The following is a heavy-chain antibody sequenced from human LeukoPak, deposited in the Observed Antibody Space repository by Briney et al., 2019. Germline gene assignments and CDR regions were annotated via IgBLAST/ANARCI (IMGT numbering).Heavy chain of an antibody. Sequence: SETLSLTCGVYGSSIMSSHWGCWARPPPGEGLEWIGEIYHRGTTNYNPSLKGRVTMSLDISNNQISLHLTSVTAADTAVYYCATYFYGDYAVYYFDYWGQGTLVTVSS. CDR3: ATYFYGDYAVYYFDY. CDR2: IYHRGTT. J-gene: IGHJ4*02. V-gene: IGHV4-4*02. CDR1: GSSIMSSHW. D-gene: IGHD4-17*01.